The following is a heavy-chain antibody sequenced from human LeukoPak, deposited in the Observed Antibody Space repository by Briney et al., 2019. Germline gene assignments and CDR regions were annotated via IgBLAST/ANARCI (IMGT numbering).Heavy chain of an antibody. CDR3: AKAIAATGRWWIFDY. CDR1: GFTFSTYN. D-gene: IGHD6-13*01. Sequence: GGSLRLSCAASGFTFSTYNIGWVRQAPGEGLEWVSSISGSGSSTYYADAVKGRFTISRDNPKNAQYLQMSSLRAEDTAVYYCAKAIAATGRWWIFDYWGQGTLVTVSS. CDR2: ISGSGSST. V-gene: IGHV3-23*01. J-gene: IGHJ4*02.